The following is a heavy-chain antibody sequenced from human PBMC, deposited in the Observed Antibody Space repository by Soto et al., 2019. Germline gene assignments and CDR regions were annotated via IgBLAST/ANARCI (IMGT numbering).Heavy chain of an antibody. J-gene: IGHJ4*02. Sequence: QVQLVESGGGVVQPGRSLRLSCAASGFTFSSYAMHWVRQAPGKGLEWVAVISYDGSNKYYADSVKGRFTISRDNSKNTLFLQMTSMRAEATAVYYCASVGRLHYFDYWGQGTLVTVSS. CDR2: ISYDGSNK. V-gene: IGHV3-30-3*01. D-gene: IGHD4-17*01. CDR3: ASVGRLHYFDY. CDR1: GFTFSSYA.